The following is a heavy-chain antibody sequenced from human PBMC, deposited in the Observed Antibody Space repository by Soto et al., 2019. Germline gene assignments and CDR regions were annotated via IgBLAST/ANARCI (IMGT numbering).Heavy chain of an antibody. V-gene: IGHV4-4*02. CDR3: ARDRVYDYVWGSYRYHFDY. D-gene: IGHD3-16*02. J-gene: IGHJ4*02. Sequence: SETLSLTCAVSGGSISSSNWWSWVRQPPGKGLEWIGEIYHSGSTNYNPSLKSRVTISVDKSKNQFSLKLSSVTAADTAVYYCARDRVYDYVWGSYRYHFDYWGQGTLVTVSS. CDR1: GGSISSSNW. CDR2: IYHSGST.